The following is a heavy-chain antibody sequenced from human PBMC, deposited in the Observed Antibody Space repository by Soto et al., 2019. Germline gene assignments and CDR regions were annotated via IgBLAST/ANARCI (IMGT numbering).Heavy chain of an antibody. Sequence: GGSLRLSCVASGFTFSTYAMSWVRQAPGKGLEWVSALTPSGGETFYADSVKGRFTISRDNTMNALYLQMNSLRIEDTAVYYCAHPRGYGVFDAYDIWGQGTMVTVSS. J-gene: IGHJ3*02. CDR3: AHPRGYGVFDAYDI. V-gene: IGHV3-23*01. D-gene: IGHD4-17*01. CDR1: GFTFSTYA. CDR2: LTPSGGET.